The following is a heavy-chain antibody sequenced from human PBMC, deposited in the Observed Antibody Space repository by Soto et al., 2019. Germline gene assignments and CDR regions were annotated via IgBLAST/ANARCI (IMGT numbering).Heavy chain of an antibody. V-gene: IGHV3-30*18. Sequence: PCGPIRLPSAASGLTFSGLGMHWVRKEKGKGLEWVAVISYDGSNKYYADSVKGRFTISRDNSKNTLYLQMNSLRAEDTAVYYCAKDWKPRGSRNWFDPWGQGTLVTVSS. CDR1: GLTFSGLG. J-gene: IGHJ5*02. D-gene: IGHD1-1*01. CDR3: AKDWKPRGSRNWFDP. CDR2: ISYDGSNK.